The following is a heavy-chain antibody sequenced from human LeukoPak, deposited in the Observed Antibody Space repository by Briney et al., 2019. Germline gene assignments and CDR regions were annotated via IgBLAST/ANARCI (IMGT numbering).Heavy chain of an antibody. Sequence: ASVKVSCKASGYTFTSYYMHWVRQAPGQGFEWMGIINPSGCSTSYAQKFQGRVTMTRDTSTSTVYMELSSLRSEDTAVYYCARVLIRGVKGFDPWGQGTLVTVSS. D-gene: IGHD3-16*01. J-gene: IGHJ5*02. V-gene: IGHV1-46*03. CDR1: GYTFTSYY. CDR3: ARVLIRGVKGFDP. CDR2: INPSGCST.